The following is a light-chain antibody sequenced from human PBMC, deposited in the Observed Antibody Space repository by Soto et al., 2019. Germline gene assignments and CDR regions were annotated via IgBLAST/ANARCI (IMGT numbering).Light chain of an antibody. V-gene: IGKV3-15*01. Sequence: EIVMTQSPATLSVSPGERATLSCRASQSVSSNLAWYQQKPGQAPKLLIYGASTRPTGIPARFSGSGSGTEFTLTISSLQSEDFAVDYCQQYTNWPPMAFGQGTKVEIK. CDR3: QQYTNWPPMA. J-gene: IGKJ1*01. CDR1: QSVSSN. CDR2: GAS.